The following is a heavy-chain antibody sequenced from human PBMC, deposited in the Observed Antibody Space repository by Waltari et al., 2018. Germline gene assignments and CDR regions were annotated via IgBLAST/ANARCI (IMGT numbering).Heavy chain of an antibody. CDR2: ISSSSSYI. D-gene: IGHD2-21*01. Sequence: EVQLVESGGGLVKPGGSLRLSCAVSGFNLRSHSMNWVRQAPWKGLEWFSIISSSSSYIYYADSVKGRFTISRDDANNSLYLQMISLKAEDTAVYYCARDGRSQNVVVSRGDIWGQGTMVTVSS. CDR1: GFNLRSHS. J-gene: IGHJ3*02. V-gene: IGHV3-21*06. CDR3: ARDGRSQNVVVSRGDI.